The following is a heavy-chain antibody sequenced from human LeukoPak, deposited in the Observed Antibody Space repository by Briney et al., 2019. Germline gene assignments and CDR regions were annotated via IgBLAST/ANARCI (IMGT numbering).Heavy chain of an antibody. V-gene: IGHV3-9*03. J-gene: IGHJ3*02. CDR3: TKGTWGYAFDI. CDR2: ITWNSDSI. D-gene: IGHD7-27*01. Sequence: GGSLRLSCVASGFSFGDYTMHWVRQAPGKGLEWVSGITWNSDSIDYADSVQGRFTISRDNAKNSLYLQMNSLKTEDMALYYCTKGTWGYAFDIWGQGTMVTVSS. CDR1: GFSFGDYT.